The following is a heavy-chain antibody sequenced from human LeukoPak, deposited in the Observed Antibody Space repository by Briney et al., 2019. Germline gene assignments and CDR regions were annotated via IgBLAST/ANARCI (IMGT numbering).Heavy chain of an antibody. CDR1: GGTFSSYA. V-gene: IGHV1-69*05. J-gene: IGHJ3*02. Sequence: SVKVSCKASGGTFSSYAISWVRQAPGQGLEWMGGIIPIFGTANYAQKFQGRVTITTDESTRTAYMELSSLRFEDTAVYYCARDLLNPDYYDSSGYSSGAFDIWGQGTMVTVSS. D-gene: IGHD3-22*01. CDR2: IIPIFGTA. CDR3: ARDLLNPDYYDSSGYSSGAFDI.